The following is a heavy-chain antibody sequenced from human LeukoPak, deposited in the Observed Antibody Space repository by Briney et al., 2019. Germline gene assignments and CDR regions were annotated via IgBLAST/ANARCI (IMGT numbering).Heavy chain of an antibody. CDR3: AREDRSNSWYGRWGY. Sequence: SETLSPTCTVSGGSISSYYWSWIRQPAGKGLEWIGRIYTSGSTNYNPSLKSRVTMSVGTSKNQFSLKLSSVTAADTAVYYCAREDRSNSWYGRWGYWGQGTLVTVSS. D-gene: IGHD6-13*01. V-gene: IGHV4-4*07. J-gene: IGHJ4*02. CDR1: GGSISSYY. CDR2: IYTSGST.